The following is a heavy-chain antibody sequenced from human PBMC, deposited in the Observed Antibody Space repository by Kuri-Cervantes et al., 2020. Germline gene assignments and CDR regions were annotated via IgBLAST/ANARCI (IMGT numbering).Heavy chain of an antibody. CDR2: IYYSGST. J-gene: IGHJ5*02. Sequence: SETLSLTCTVSGGSISSSSYYWGWIRQPPRKGLEWIGSIYYSGSTYYNPSLKSRVTISVDTSKNQFSLKLSSVTAADTAVYYCARSTSLNWNYEAGEWFDPWGQGTLVTVSS. V-gene: IGHV4-39*07. CDR1: GGSISSSSYY. D-gene: IGHD1-7*01. CDR3: ARSTSLNWNYEAGEWFDP.